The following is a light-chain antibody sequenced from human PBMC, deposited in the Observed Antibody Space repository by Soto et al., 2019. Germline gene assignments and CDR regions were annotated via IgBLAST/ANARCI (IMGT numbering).Light chain of an antibody. CDR3: QQYNTWPPT. Sequence: EIVMTQSPATLSVYPGERATLSCRASQSVSSNLAWYQQKPGQAPRLLVYGASTRATIIPARFSGSRSGTEFTLTISSLQSEDFAVYYCQQYNTWPPTFGQGTRLEIK. CDR2: GAS. CDR1: QSVSSN. V-gene: IGKV3-15*01. J-gene: IGKJ5*01.